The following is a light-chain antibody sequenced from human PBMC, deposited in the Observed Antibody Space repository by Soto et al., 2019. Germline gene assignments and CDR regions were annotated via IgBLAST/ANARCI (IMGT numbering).Light chain of an antibody. J-gene: IGLJ2*01. V-gene: IGLV3-1*01. CDR2: QDS. Sequence: SYELTQPPSVSVSPGQTASITCSGDKLGDKYACWYQQKPGQSPVLVIYQDSKRPSGIPERFSGSNSGNTATLTIRGTQAMYEADYYCQAWDSGTACVVVGGGTKLTVL. CDR3: QAWDSGTACVV. CDR1: KLGDKY.